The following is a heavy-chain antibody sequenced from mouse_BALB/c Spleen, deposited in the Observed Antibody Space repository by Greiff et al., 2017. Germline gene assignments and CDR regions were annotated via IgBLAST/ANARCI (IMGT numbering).Heavy chain of an antibody. Sequence: VQLQQSGAELVKPGASVKLSCTASGFNITDTYMHWVKQRPEQGLEWIGRIDPANGNTKYDPKFQGKATITADTSSNTAYLQLSSLTSEDTAVYYCARGYGNGFDYWGQGTTLTVSA. CDR2: IDPANGNT. J-gene: IGHJ2*01. V-gene: IGHV14-3*02. CDR1: GFNITDTY. CDR3: ARGYGNGFDY. D-gene: IGHD2-10*02.